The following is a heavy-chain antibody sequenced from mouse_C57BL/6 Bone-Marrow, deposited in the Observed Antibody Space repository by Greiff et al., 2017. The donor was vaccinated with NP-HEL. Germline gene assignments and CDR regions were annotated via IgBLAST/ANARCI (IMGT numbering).Heavy chain of an antibody. Sequence: VQLKQPGAELVKPGASVKLSCKASGYTFTSYWMQWVKQRPGQGLEWIGEIDPSDSYTNYNQKFKGKATLTVDTSSSTAYMQLSSLTSEDSAVYYCARLCYYGSSLDYWGQGTTLTVSS. J-gene: IGHJ2*01. CDR3: ARLCYYGSSLDY. V-gene: IGHV1-50*01. CDR1: GYTFTSYW. CDR2: IDPSDSYT. D-gene: IGHD1-1*01.